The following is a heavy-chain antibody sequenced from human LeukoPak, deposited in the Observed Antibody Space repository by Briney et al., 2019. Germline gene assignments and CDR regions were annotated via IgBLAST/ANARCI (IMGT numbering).Heavy chain of an antibody. J-gene: IGHJ4*02. CDR1: GFTFSSYA. CDR3: AKVLPRIAVAGTGEDY. CDR2: ISGSGGST. D-gene: IGHD6-19*01. V-gene: IGHV3-23*01. Sequence: GGSLRLSCAASGFTFSSYAMSWVRQAPGKGLEWVSAISGSGGSTYYAGSVKGRFTISRDNSKNTLYLQMNSLRAEDTAVYYCAKVLPRIAVAGTGEDYWGQGTLVTVSS.